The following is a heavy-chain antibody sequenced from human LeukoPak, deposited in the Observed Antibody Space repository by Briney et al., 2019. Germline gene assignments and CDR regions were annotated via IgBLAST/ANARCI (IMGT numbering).Heavy chain of an antibody. D-gene: IGHD5-18*01. J-gene: IGHJ6*03. V-gene: IGHV1-2*02. CDR2: INPNSGGT. Sequence: ASVKVSCKASGYTFTGYYMHWVRQAPGQGLEWMGWINPNSGGTNYAQKFQGRVTMTRDTSISTAYMELSRLRSGDTAVYYCARTEESGYSYRYFGYYYYMDVWGKGTTVTVSS. CDR1: GYTFTGYY. CDR3: ARTEESGYSYRYFGYYYYMDV.